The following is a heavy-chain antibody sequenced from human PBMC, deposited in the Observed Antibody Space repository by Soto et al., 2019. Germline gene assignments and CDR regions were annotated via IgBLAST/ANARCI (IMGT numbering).Heavy chain of an antibody. V-gene: IGHV4-34*01. J-gene: IGHJ4*02. D-gene: IGHD2-2*01. CDR3: ARGDPFDIVVVPAASTDDY. Sequence: SETLSLTCAVYGGSFSGYYWSWIRQPPGKGLEWIGEINHSGSTNYNPSLKSRVTISVDTSKNQFSLKLSSVTAADTAVYYCARGDPFDIVVVPAASTDDYWGQGTLVTVSS. CDR2: INHSGST. CDR1: GGSFSGYY.